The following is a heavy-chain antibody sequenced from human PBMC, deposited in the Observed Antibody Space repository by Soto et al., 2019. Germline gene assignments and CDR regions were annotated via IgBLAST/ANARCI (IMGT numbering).Heavy chain of an antibody. CDR2: ISYDGSNK. CDR1: GFTFSSYA. J-gene: IGHJ6*02. CDR3: ARAYDFWSGYHSGGMDV. D-gene: IGHD3-3*01. V-gene: IGHV3-30-3*01. Sequence: GGSLRLSCAASGFTFSSYAMHWVRQAPGKGLEWVAVISYDGSNKYYADSVKGRFTISRDNSKNTLYLQMNSLRAEDTAVYYCARAYDFWSGYHSGGMDVWGQGTTVTVSS.